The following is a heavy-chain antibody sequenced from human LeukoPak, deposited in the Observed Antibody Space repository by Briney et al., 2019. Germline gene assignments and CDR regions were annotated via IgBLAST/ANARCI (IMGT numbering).Heavy chain of an antibody. D-gene: IGHD3/OR15-3a*01. J-gene: IGHJ4*02. CDR3: ARLNSHLDPSCFDY. CDR1: GGSISSYY. Sequence: SETLSLTCAVSGGSISSYYWSWIRQPPGKGLEWRGYIYYSGSTNYNPSLKSRVTISVATSKNQFSLKLSSVTAADTAVYYCARLNSHLDPSCFDYWGQGTLVTVSS. V-gene: IGHV4-59*01. CDR2: IYYSGST.